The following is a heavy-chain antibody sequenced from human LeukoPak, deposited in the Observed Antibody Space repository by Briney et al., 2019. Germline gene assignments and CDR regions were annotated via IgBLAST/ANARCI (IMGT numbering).Heavy chain of an antibody. V-gene: IGHV5-51*01. CDR1: GYSFTSYW. J-gene: IGHJ4*02. CDR3: AREKDSSSWPFDY. D-gene: IGHD6-13*01. Sequence: GESLKISCKGSGYSFTSYWIGWVRQMPGKGLEWMGIIYPGDSDTRYSPSFQGQVTISADKSISTAYLQWSGLKAPDTAMYYCAREKDSSSWPFDYWGQGTLVTVSS. CDR2: IYPGDSDT.